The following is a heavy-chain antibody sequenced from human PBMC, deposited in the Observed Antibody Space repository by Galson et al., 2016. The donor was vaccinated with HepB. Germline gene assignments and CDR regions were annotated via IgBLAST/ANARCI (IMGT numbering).Heavy chain of an antibody. J-gene: IGHJ4*02. CDR1: GFTFDDYG. D-gene: IGHD3-16*02. V-gene: IGHV3-20*04. CDR2: LNWNGGST. Sequence: SLRLSCAASGFTFDDYGMNWVRQAPGKGLEWVSGLNWNGGSTAYADSVKGRFTISRDNAKNSLYLQMNRLGAEDTALYYCARGNYVWGNYRYTLDYWGQGTLVTVSS. CDR3: ARGNYVWGNYRYTLDY.